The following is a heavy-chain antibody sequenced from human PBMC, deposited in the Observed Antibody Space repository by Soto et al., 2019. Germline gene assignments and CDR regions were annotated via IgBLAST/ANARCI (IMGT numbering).Heavy chain of an antibody. CDR3: AKGRGGSGSLTPRVDF. D-gene: IGHD3-10*01. CDR1: GFTFNNYA. J-gene: IGHJ4*02. CDR2: ISGGGDTT. V-gene: IGHV3-23*01. Sequence: EVQLLESGGGLVQPGGSLRLSCAASGFTFNNYAMTWVRQAPGKGLEWVSAISGGGDTTSYADSVKGRFTVSRDGSKNTLYLRMGSLRAEDTAVYYCAKGRGGSGSLTPRVDFWGQGTLVTVSS.